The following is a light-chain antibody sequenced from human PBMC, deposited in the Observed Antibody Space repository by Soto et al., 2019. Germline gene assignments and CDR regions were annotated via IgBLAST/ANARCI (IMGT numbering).Light chain of an antibody. V-gene: IGKV3-20*01. CDR1: QGVGNKY. CDR3: QQYTNAHGIT. CDR2: AAS. Sequence: EIALTQSPGTLDLSPGERATLSCRASQGVGNKYLAWYQQRPGQAPSLLIYAASSRATGVPDRFSGSGSGTDFTLTISRLEPEDFAVYYCQQYTNAHGITFGQGTRLE. J-gene: IGKJ5*01.